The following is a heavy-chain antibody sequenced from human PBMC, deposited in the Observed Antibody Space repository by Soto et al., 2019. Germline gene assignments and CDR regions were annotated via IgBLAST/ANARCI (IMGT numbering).Heavy chain of an antibody. CDR2: ISSSSSYI. CDR3: ARDHGVFGDRWFND. J-gene: IGHJ4*01. CDR1: GFPFSIYS. V-gene: IGHV3-21*01. Sequence: GGSLRLSCAASGFPFSIYSLNLVSRSPGKGLEWVSSISSSSSYIYYADSVKGRFTISRDNAKNSLYLQMNSLRAEDTAVYYCARDHGVFGDRWFNDRGQGNGVAVSS. D-gene: IGHD3-10*01.